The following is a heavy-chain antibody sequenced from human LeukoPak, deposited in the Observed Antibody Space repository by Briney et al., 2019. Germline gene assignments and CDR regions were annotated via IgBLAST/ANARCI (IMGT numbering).Heavy chain of an antibody. CDR1: GLTFSSYS. CDR2: ISSSSSYI. D-gene: IGHD4-11*01. CDR3: ARVGYSNYVAY. V-gene: IGHV3-21*01. Sequence: GGSLRLSCAASGLTFSSYSMNWVRQAPGKGLEWVSSISSSSSYIYYADSVKGRFTISRDNAKNSLYLQMNSLRAEDTAVYYCARVGYSNYVAYWGQGTLVTVSS. J-gene: IGHJ4*02.